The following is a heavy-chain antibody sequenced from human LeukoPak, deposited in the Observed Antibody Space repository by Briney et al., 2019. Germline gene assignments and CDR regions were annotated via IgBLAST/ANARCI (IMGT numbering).Heavy chain of an antibody. V-gene: IGHV3-33*01. CDR1: GFTFSSYG. D-gene: IGHD5-12*01. Sequence: GGSLRLSCAASGFTFSSYGMHWVRQAPGKGLEWVAVIWYDGSNKYFADSVKGRFTISRDNSKNTLYLQMNSLRAEDTAVYYCARGFDSGYDFGYWGQGTLVTVSS. J-gene: IGHJ4*02. CDR3: ARGFDSGYDFGY. CDR2: IWYDGSNK.